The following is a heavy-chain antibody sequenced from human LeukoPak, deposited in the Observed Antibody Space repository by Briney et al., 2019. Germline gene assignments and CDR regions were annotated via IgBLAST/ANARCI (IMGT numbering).Heavy chain of an antibody. CDR1: GGTFSSYA. Sequence: VKVSCKASGGTFSSYAISWVRQAPGQGLEWMGRIIPILGIANYAQKFQGRVTITADKSTSTAYMELSSLRSEDTAVYYCARDQRYSYGSFDYWGQGTLVTVSS. CDR2: IIPILGIA. D-gene: IGHD5-18*01. J-gene: IGHJ4*02. V-gene: IGHV1-69*10. CDR3: ARDQRYSYGSFDY.